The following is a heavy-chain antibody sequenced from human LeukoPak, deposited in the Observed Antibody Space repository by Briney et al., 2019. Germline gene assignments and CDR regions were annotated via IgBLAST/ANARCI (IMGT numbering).Heavy chain of an antibody. J-gene: IGHJ5*02. V-gene: IGHV3-21*01. CDR3: ARAQYYYDSSGAVGFDP. D-gene: IGHD3-22*01. Sequence: VGSLRLSCAASGFTFSSYSMNWVRQAPGKGLEWVSSISSSSSYIYYADSVKGRFIISRDNAKNSLYLQMNSLRAEDTAVYYCARAQYYYDSSGAVGFDPWGQGTLVTVSS. CDR2: ISSSSSYI. CDR1: GFTFSSYS.